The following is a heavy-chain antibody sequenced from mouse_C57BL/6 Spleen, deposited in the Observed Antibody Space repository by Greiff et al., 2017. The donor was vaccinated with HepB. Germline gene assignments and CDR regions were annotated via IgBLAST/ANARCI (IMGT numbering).Heavy chain of an antibody. CDR1: GFTFTDYY. CDR3: ASYYYGSSSYAMDY. J-gene: IGHJ4*01. V-gene: IGHV7-3*01. D-gene: IGHD1-1*01. CDR2: IRNKANGYTT. Sequence: EVMLVESGGGLVQPGGSLSLSCAASGFTFTDYYMSWVRQPPGKALEWLGFIRNKANGYTTEYSASVKGRFTISRDNSQSILYLQMNALRAEDSATYYCASYYYGSSSYAMDYWGQGTSVTVSS.